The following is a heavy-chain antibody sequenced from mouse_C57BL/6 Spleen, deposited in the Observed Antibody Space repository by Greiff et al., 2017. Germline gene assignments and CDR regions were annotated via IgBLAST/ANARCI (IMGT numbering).Heavy chain of an antibody. CDR1: GYTFTDHT. CDR3: AGDLYYGSSYDAMDY. V-gene: IGHV1-78*01. D-gene: IGHD1-1*01. J-gene: IGHJ4*01. CDR2: IYPRDGST. Sequence: VKLQESDAELVKPGASVKISCKVSGYTFTDHTIHWMKQRPEQGLEWIGYIYPRDGSTKYNEKFKGKATLTADKSSSTAYMQLNSLTSEDSAVYFCAGDLYYGSSYDAMDYWGQGTSVTVSS.